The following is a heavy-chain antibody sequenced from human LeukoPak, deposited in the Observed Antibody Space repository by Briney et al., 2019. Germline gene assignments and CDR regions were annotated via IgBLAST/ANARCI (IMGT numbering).Heavy chain of an antibody. D-gene: IGHD2-21*02. CDR2: ISYDGSNK. Sequence: GGSLRLSCAASAFTVSSNYMSWVRQAPGKGLEWVAVISYDGSNKYYADSVKGRFTISRDNSKNTLYLQMNSLRAEDTAVYYCAKDHCGGDCYLFDYWGQGTLVTVSS. V-gene: IGHV3-30*18. J-gene: IGHJ4*02. CDR1: AFTVSSNY. CDR3: AKDHCGGDCYLFDY.